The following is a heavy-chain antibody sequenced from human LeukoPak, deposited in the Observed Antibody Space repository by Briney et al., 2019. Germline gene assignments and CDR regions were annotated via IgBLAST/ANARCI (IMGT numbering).Heavy chain of an antibody. CDR1: GFTVSSNS. Sequence: PGGSLRLSCTVSGFTVSSNSMSWVRQAPGKGLEWVSFIYSSVTHYSDSVKGRFTISRDNSRNTLFLQMNSPRAEDTAVYYCARRAGAYSHPYDYWGQGTLVTVSS. CDR3: ARRAGAYSHPYDY. V-gene: IGHV3-53*01. J-gene: IGHJ4*02. D-gene: IGHD4/OR15-4a*01. CDR2: IYSSVT.